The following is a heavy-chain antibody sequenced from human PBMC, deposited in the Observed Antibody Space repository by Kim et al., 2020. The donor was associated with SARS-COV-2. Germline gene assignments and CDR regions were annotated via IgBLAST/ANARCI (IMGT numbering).Heavy chain of an antibody. CDR3: LGGFYFDY. Sequence: GNGTTICSQKFKGRVTFTTDTSASTAYMELSFLRSEDSAVYYCLGGFYFDYWGQGTLVTVSS. CDR2: GNGTT. J-gene: IGHJ4*02. V-gene: IGHV1-3*01. D-gene: IGHD3-16*01.